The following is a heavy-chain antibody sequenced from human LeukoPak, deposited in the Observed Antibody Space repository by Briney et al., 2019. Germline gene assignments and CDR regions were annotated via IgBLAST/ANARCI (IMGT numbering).Heavy chain of an antibody. CDR3: ARDSGHNWFDP. CDR1: GFTFSSYS. J-gene: IGHJ5*02. Sequence: GGSLRLSCAASGFTFSSYSMNWVRQAPGKGLEWVSSISSSSSYIYYADSVKGRFTISRDNAKNSLYLQMNSLRAEDTAVYYCARDSGHNWFDPWGQGTLVTVSS. V-gene: IGHV3-21*01. CDR2: ISSSSSYI.